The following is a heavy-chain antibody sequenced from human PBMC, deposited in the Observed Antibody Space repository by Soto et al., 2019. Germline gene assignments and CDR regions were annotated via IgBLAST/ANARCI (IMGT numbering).Heavy chain of an antibody. CDR3: ASRRGYTSAWYGNY. J-gene: IGHJ4*02. CDR2: ITPLFGTA. V-gene: IGHV1-69*06. Sequence: SVKVSCKASGGTFSNFVISWVRQAPGQGLERMGAITPLFGTANYAQKFQGRVRITADKSTSTAFMELTSLRSEDTAVYYCASRRGYTSAWYGNYWGQGTLVTVSS. CDR1: GGTFSNFV. D-gene: IGHD6-19*01.